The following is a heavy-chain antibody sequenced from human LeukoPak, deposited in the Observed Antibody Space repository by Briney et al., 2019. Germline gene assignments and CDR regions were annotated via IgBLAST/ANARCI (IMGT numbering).Heavy chain of an antibody. V-gene: IGHV1-46*01. CDR2: INPSGGST. CDR3: ARDVEAVAGSYYFDY. J-gene: IGHJ4*02. CDR1: GYTFTSYY. D-gene: IGHD6-19*01. Sequence: ASVKVSCKASGYTFTSYYMHWVRQAPRQGLEWMGIINPSGGSTSYAQKFQGRVTMTRDTSTSTVYMELSSLRSEDTAVYYCARDVEAVAGSYYFDYWGQGTPVTVSS.